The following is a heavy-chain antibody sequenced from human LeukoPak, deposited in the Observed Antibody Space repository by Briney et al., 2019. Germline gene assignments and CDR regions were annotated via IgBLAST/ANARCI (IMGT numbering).Heavy chain of an antibody. J-gene: IGHJ5*02. Sequence: SETLSLTCADYRGPFSGFFWSWIRQPPGKGLEWIGEINHSGSTNYNPSLKSRVTISVDTSKNQFSLKLSSVTAADTAVYYCARGPRWFDPWGQGTLVTVSS. CDR1: RGPFSGFF. CDR2: INHSGST. CDR3: ARGPRWFDP. V-gene: IGHV4-34*01.